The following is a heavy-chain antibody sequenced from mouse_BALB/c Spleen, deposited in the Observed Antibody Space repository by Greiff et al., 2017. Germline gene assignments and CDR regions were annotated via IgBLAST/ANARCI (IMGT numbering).Heavy chain of an antibody. J-gene: IGHJ4*01. D-gene: IGHD2-4*01. Sequence: QVQLPQPGAGLVKPGASVKLSCKASGYTFTSDWMHWVKQRPGPGLEWIGEINPSNGRTNYNEKFKSKTTLTVDKSSSTAYMQLSSLTSEDSAVYYCASMMTTRPMDYWGQGTAVTVSA. V-gene: IGHV1S81*02. CDR3: ASMMTTRPMDY. CDR1: GYTFTSDW. CDR2: INPSNGRT.